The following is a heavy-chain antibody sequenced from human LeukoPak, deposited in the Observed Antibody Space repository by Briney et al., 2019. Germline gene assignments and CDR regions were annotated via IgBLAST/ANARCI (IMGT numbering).Heavy chain of an antibody. Sequence: SETLSLTCTVSGGSISSYYRSWVRQPPGEGLEWIGYIYYSGSNNYNPSLKSRVTISVDTSKNQFSLKLSSVTAADTAVYYCARRAVTTNIWFDPWGQGTLVTVSS. CDR2: IYYSGSN. J-gene: IGHJ5*02. CDR1: GGSISSYY. V-gene: IGHV4-59*01. CDR3: ARRAVTTNIWFDP. D-gene: IGHD4-17*01.